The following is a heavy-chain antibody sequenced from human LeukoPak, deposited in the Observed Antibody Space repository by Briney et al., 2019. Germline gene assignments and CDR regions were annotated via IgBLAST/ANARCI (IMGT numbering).Heavy chain of an antibody. CDR3: ARSRGDSWSGYYDIDY. CDR1: GFTFSSYG. J-gene: IGHJ4*02. Sequence: PGGSLRLSCAASGFTFSSYGMHWVRQAPGKGLEWVAVIWYDGSNKYYADSVKGRFTISRDNSKNTLYLQMNSLRAEDTAVYYCARSRGDSWSGYYDIDYWGQGTLVTVSS. CDR2: IWYDGSNK. V-gene: IGHV3-33*01. D-gene: IGHD3-3*01.